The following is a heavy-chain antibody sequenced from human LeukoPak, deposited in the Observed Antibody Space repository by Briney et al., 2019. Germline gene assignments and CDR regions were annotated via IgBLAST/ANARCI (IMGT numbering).Heavy chain of an antibody. D-gene: IGHD6-13*01. V-gene: IGHV3-30*03. J-gene: IGHJ2*01. CDR1: GFTFSSYG. Sequence: GGSLRLSCAASGFTFSSYGMHWVRQAPGKGLEWVAVISYDGSNKYYADSVKGRFTISRDNSKNTLYLQMNSLRAEDTAVYYCARAEATAGTDWYFDLWGRGTLVTASS. CDR3: ARAEATAGTDWYFDL. CDR2: ISYDGSNK.